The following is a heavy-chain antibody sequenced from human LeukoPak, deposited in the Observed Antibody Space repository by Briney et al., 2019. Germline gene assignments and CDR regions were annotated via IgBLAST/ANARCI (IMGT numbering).Heavy chain of an antibody. V-gene: IGHV3-23*01. CDR2: ISPDGHYV. J-gene: IGHJ3*02. D-gene: IGHD3-10*01. CDR3: ANQDPSYNADLSRVADAFDI. CDR1: GFTFSTYA. Sequence: GGSLRLSCAASGFTFSTYAMAWVRQAPGMGLMWLSSISPDGHYVYYADSVKGRFTTSRDNFKNTVYLQMNSLIAEDTAVYFCANQDPSYNADLSRVADAFDIWGHGTMVSVSS.